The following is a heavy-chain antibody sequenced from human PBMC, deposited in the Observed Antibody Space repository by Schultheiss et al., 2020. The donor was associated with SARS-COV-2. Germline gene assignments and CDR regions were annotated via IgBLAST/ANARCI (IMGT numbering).Heavy chain of an antibody. Sequence: GGSLRLSCEASGFIFTSYGMHWVRQAPGKGLEWVAVISYDGSNKYYADSVKGRFTISRDNAKNSLYLQMNSLRAEDTAVYYCAREGPDYGDYFSFGMDVWGQGTAVTVSS. CDR1: GFIFTSYG. CDR2: ISYDGSNK. CDR3: AREGPDYGDYFSFGMDV. J-gene: IGHJ6*02. V-gene: IGHV3-30*03. D-gene: IGHD4-17*01.